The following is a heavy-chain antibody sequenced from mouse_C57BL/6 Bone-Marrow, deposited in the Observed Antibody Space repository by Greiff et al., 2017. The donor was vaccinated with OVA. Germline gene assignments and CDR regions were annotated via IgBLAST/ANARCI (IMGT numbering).Heavy chain of an antibody. CDR1: GFTFSIYA. J-gene: IGHJ1*03. Sequence: EVKLVESGGGLVKPGGSLKLSCAASGFTFSIYAMSWVRQTPEKRLEWVATISDGGSYTYYPDNVKGRFTISRDNAKNNLYLQMSHLKSEDTAMYYCARDSSSYGWYFDVWGTGTTVTVSS. V-gene: IGHV5-4*01. CDR3: ARDSSSYGWYFDV. CDR2: ISDGGSYT. D-gene: IGHD3-2*02.